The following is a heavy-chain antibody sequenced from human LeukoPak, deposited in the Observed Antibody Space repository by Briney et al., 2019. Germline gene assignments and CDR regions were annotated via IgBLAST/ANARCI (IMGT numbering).Heavy chain of an antibody. J-gene: IGHJ5*01. CDR1: GFTFSDHH. Sequence: GGSLRLSCAASGFTFSDHHMDWVRQAPGKGLEWVGRTRDKANSYTTEYAASVKGRFTFSRDDSKNSLYLQMNSLKTEDTAVYYCARNYYDGSAYYYDSWGQGTLVTVSS. D-gene: IGHD3-22*01. V-gene: IGHV3-72*01. CDR3: ARNYYDGSAYYYDS. CDR2: TRDKANSYTT.